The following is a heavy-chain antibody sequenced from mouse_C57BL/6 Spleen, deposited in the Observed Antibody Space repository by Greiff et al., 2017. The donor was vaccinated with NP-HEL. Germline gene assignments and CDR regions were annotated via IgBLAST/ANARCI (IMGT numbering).Heavy chain of an antibody. D-gene: IGHD2-1*01. CDR3: ARGGNYVGYYAMDY. V-gene: IGHV5-17*01. CDR2: ISSGSSTI. CDR1: GFTFSDYG. Sequence: EVQLQQSGGGLVKPGGSLKLSCAASGFTFSDYGMHWVRQAPEKGLEWVAYISSGSSTIYYADTVKGRFTISRDNAKNTLFLQMTSLRSEDTAMYYCARGGNYVGYYAMDYWGQGTSVTVSS. J-gene: IGHJ4*01.